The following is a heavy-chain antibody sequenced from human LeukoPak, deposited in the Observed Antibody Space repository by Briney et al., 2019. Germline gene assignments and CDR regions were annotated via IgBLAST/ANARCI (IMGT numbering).Heavy chain of an antibody. CDR2: ISSSSSYI. J-gene: IGHJ4*02. Sequence: GGSLRLSCAASGFTFSSYSMNWVRQAPGKGLEWVSSISSSSSYIYYADSVKGRFTISRDNAKNSLYLQMNSLRAEDTAVYYCARDILTGYYIWNYWGQGTLVTVSS. CDR3: ARDILTGYYIWNY. D-gene: IGHD3-9*01. CDR1: GFTFSSYS. V-gene: IGHV3-21*01.